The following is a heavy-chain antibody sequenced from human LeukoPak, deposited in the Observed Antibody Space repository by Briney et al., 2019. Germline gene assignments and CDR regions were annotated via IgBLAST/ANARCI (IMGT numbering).Heavy chain of an antibody. J-gene: IGHJ4*02. D-gene: IGHD3-10*01. V-gene: IGHV3-11*04. CDR2: ISSSGSTI. CDR1: GFTFSDYY. Sequence: GGSLRLSCAASGFTFSDYYMSWIRQAPGKGLEWVSYISSSGSTIYYADSVKGRFTISRDNAKNSLYLQMNSLRAEDTAVYYCAKLKYYGSGSYLFVFDYWGQGTLVTVSS. CDR3: AKLKYYGSGSYLFVFDY.